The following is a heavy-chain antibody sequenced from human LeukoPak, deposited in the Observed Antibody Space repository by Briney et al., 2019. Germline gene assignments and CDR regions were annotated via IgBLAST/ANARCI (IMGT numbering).Heavy chain of an antibody. J-gene: IGHJ1*01. CDR1: GFTFDNYA. CDR2: ISGSGGST. Sequence: PGGSLRLSCTASGFTFDNYAMSWVRQAPGKGLEWVSAISGSGGSTYYADSVKGRFTISRDNSKNALSLQMNSLRAEDTAVYYCAKDRHSSSYKTLAEYFQHWGQGTPVTVSS. CDR3: AKDRHSSSYKTLAEYFQH. V-gene: IGHV3-23*01. D-gene: IGHD6-13*01.